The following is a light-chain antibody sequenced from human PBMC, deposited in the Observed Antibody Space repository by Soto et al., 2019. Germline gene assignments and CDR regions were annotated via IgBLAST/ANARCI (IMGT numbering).Light chain of an antibody. Sequence: QSVLTQPASVSGSPGQSIAISCTGTSSDIGSYNFVSWYQHHPGKVPKLMIYEVSYRPSGVSDRFSGSKSGNTASLTISGLQADDEADDYCSSYASSATIVFGGGTKLTVL. CDR2: EVS. CDR1: SSDIGSYNF. J-gene: IGLJ2*01. CDR3: SSYASSATIV. V-gene: IGLV2-14*01.